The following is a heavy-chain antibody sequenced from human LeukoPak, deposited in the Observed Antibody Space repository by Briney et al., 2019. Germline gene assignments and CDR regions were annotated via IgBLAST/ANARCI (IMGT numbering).Heavy chain of an antibody. D-gene: IGHD5-24*01. CDR1: GGSISSYY. J-gene: IGHJ4*02. V-gene: IGHV4-59*01. CDR3: ARGRVGYLY. Sequence: SETLSLTCTVSGGSISSYYWSWIRQPPGKGLEWIGYIYYSGSTNYNPSLKSRVTISVDTSKNQFSLKLSSVTAADTAVYYCARGRVGYLYWGQGTLVTVSS. CDR2: IYYSGST.